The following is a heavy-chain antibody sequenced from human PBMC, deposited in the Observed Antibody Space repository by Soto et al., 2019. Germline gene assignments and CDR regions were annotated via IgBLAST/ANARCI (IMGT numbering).Heavy chain of an antibody. J-gene: IGHJ6*02. Sequence: ASVKVSCKASGYTFTSYYMHWVRQAPGQGLEWMGIINPSGGSTSYAQKFQGRVTMTRDTSTSTVYMELSSLRSEDTAVYYCARDPNGLLRHIVGSLLGYYYYGMHVWGQGTTVTVSS. CDR3: ARDPNGLLRHIVGSLLGYYYYGMHV. V-gene: IGHV1-46*01. CDR1: GYTFTSYY. CDR2: INPSGGST. D-gene: IGHD2-21*01.